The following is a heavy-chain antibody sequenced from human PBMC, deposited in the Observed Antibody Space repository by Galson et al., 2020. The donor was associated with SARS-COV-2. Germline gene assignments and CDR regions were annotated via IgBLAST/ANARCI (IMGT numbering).Heavy chain of an antibody. V-gene: IGHV1-3*01. J-gene: IGHJ6*03. CDR1: GYTFASYV. D-gene: IGHD3-10*01. CDR2: ILPGNGNT. CDR3: ARAVTVIDRVLIPDYYYYMDV. Sequence: ASVKVSCKASGYTFASYVMHWVRQAPGQRLEWMGWILPGNGNTKYSQKFQDRLTITRDTSATTVYMELNSLTSEDTAVYYCARAVTVIDRVLIPDYYYYMDVWGKGTTVTVSS.